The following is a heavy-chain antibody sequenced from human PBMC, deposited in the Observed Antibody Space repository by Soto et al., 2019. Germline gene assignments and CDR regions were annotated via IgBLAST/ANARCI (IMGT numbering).Heavy chain of an antibody. CDR2: IYYSGST. D-gene: IGHD5-18*01. V-gene: IGHV4-39*01. J-gene: IGHJ4*02. CDR3: ARLRYRLRQPFDY. Sequence: PSETLSLTCTVSGGSISSSSYYWGWIRQPPGKGLEWIGSIYYSGSTYYNPSLKSRVTISVDTSKNQFSLKLSSVTAADTAVYYCARLRYRLRQPFDYWGQGTLVTVSS. CDR1: GGSISSSSYY.